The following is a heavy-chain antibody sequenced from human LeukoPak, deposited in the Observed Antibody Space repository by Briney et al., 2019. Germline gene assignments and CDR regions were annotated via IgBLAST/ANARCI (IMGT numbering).Heavy chain of an antibody. CDR3: ARQDYDFWSGYYHWFDP. D-gene: IGHD3-3*01. CDR1: GYTFTSYA. Sequence: ASVKVSCKASGYTFTSYAMHWVRQAPGQRLEWMGWINAGNGNTKYSQKFQGRVTITRDTSASTAYMELSSLRSEDTAVYYCARQDYDFWSGYYHWFDPWSQGTLVTVSS. V-gene: IGHV1-3*01. CDR2: INAGNGNT. J-gene: IGHJ5*02.